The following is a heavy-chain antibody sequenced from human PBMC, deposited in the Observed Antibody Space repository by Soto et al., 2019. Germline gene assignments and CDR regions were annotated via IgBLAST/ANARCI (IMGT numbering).Heavy chain of an antibody. CDR1: GFTFSTYA. J-gene: IGHJ4*02. D-gene: IGHD3-3*01. CDR2: ISGSGGST. Sequence: EVQLLESGGGLVQPGGSLRLSCAASGFTFSTYAMSWVRQAPGKGLEWVSGISGSGGSTYHADSVKGRSTISRDSSKNTLYMQMNSLRAEDTAVYYCAKDRDFWGGYYKHPGFDYWGQGTLVTVSS. CDR3: AKDRDFWGGYYKHPGFDY. V-gene: IGHV3-23*01.